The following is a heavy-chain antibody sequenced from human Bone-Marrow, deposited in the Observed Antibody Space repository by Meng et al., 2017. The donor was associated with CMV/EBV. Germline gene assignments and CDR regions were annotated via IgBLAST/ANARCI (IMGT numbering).Heavy chain of an antibody. Sequence: ASVKVSCKASGYTFTSYDINWVRQATGQGLEWMGWMNPNSGNTGYAQKFQGRVTITRNTSISTAYMELSSLRSEDTAVYYCARGGITIFGVVIMGSLDYWGRGPLVTGSS. CDR3: ARGGITIFGVVIMGSLDY. D-gene: IGHD3-3*01. V-gene: IGHV1-8*03. J-gene: IGHJ4*02. CDR2: MNPNSGNT. CDR1: GYTFTSYD.